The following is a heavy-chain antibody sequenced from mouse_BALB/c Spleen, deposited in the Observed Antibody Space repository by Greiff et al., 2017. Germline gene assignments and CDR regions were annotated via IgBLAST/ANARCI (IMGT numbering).Heavy chain of an antibody. CDR2: IWAGGST. CDR1: GFSLTSYG. V-gene: IGHV2-9*02. Sequence: VKLMESGPGLVAPSQSLSITCTVSGFSLTSYGVHWVRQPPGKGLEWLGVIWAGGSTNYNSALMSRLSISKDNSKSQVFLKMNSLQTDDTAMYYCARDVTYYDYAWFAYWGQGTLVTVSA. D-gene: IGHD2-4*01. J-gene: IGHJ3*01. CDR3: ARDVTYYDYAWFAY.